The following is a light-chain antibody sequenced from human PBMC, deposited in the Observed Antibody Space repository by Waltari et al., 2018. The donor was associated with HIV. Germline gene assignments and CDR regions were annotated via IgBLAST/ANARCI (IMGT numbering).Light chain of an antibody. V-gene: IGLV2-14*01. Sequence: QSALTQPASVSGSPGQSITISCTGTSGDFGSFNYVSWYQHHPDKAPKFMIYEVSKRPSGVSNRFSGSKSGNTASLIISGLQAEDEGDYYCSSYTSSNTVVFGGGTKLTVL. CDR2: EVS. CDR3: SSYTSSNTVV. J-gene: IGLJ3*02. CDR1: SGDFGSFNY.